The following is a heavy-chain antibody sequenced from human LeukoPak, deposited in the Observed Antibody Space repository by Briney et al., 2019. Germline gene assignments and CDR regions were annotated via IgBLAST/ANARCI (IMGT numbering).Heavy chain of an antibody. D-gene: IGHD2-15*01. CDR2: ISSSSSYI. Sequence: GGSLRLSCAASGFTFSSYSMNWVRQAPGKGLEWVSSISSSSSYIYYADSVKGRFTISRDNAKNSLYLQMNSLRAEDTAVYYCARVGICSGGSCYFHFDYWGQGTLVTVSS. V-gene: IGHV3-21*01. J-gene: IGHJ4*02. CDR3: ARVGICSGGSCYFHFDY. CDR1: GFTFSSYS.